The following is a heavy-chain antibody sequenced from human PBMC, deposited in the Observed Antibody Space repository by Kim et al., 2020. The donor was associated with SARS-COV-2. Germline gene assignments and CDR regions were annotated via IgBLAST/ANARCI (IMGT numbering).Heavy chain of an antibody. J-gene: IGHJ4*02. Sequence: ASVKVSCKASGYTFTSYGINWVRQAPGQGLEWMGWVSAYNGNTNYAQKLQGRVTMTTDTSTSTAYMELRGLRSDDTAVYYFARGGGYNWNDVSFDYWGQGTLVTVSS. CDR2: VSAYNGNT. V-gene: IGHV1-18*04. CDR1: GYTFTSYG. CDR3: ARGGGYNWNDVSFDY. D-gene: IGHD1-20*01.